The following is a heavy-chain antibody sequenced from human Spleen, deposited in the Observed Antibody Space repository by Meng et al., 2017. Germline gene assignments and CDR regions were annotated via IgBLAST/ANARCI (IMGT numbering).Heavy chain of an antibody. D-gene: IGHD3-22*01. J-gene: IGHJ2*01. CDR3: ARDYKTFYYDSSGRWYFDL. V-gene: IGHV4-34*01. CDR1: GGSFSDYY. Sequence: QVQLQRGGDGLFKPSVALSLTCVVSGGSFSDYYWSWIRQPPGKGLEWIGEINHSGSTNYNPSLESRATISVDTSQNNLSLKLSSVTAADSAVYYCARDYKTFYYDSSGRWYFDLWGRGTLVTVSS. CDR2: INHSGST.